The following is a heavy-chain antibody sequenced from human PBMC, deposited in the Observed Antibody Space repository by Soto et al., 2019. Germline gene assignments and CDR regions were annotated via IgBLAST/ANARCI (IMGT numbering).Heavy chain of an antibody. J-gene: IGHJ6*02. CDR3: ARDQGITTFGVYSMYYYGMDV. D-gene: IGHD3-3*01. CDR1: GYTFTRSG. V-gene: IGHV1-18*01. CDR2: INPDNGNT. Sequence: QVQLVQSGAEVKKPGASVKVSCKASGYTFTRSGISWVRQAPGQGLEWLGWINPDNGNTNYAQHLQGRVSLTTDTSTSTAYMDPRSLRSDDTAVYYCARDQGITTFGVYSMYYYGMDVWGQGTTVTVSS.